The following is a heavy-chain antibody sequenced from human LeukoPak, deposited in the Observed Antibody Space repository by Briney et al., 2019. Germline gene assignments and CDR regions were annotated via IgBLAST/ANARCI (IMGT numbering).Heavy chain of an antibody. CDR2: IRAGGGDT. CDR3: AKILASGSGSY. Sequence: PGGSLLLSCTASGFNFSSYAMTWVRQAPGKGLDWVSTIRAGGGDTFYSDSVKGRFSISRYNSKNTLILKMDSLRADDTAIYYCAKILASGSGSYWGQGTLVLVSS. CDR1: GFNFSSYA. D-gene: IGHD3-10*01. J-gene: IGHJ4*02. V-gene: IGHV3-23*01.